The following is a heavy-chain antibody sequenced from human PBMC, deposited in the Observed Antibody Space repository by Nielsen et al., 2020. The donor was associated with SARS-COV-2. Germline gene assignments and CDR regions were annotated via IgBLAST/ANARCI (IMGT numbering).Heavy chain of an antibody. J-gene: IGHJ6*03. Sequence: SETLSLTCTVSGGSISSGGYYWSWIRQHPGKGLEWIGYIYYSGSTYYNPSLKSRVTISVDTSKDQFSLKLSSVTAADTAVYYCAREVYGGNSLWGSYYYYMDVWGKGTTVTVSS. CDR1: GGSISSGGYY. V-gene: IGHV4-31*03. CDR2: IYYSGST. D-gene: IGHD4-23*01. CDR3: AREVYGGNSLWGSYYYYMDV.